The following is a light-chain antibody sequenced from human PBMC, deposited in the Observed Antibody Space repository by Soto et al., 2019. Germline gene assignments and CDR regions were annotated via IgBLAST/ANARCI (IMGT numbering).Light chain of an antibody. V-gene: IGLV1-47*01. CDR3: AAWDDSLRGPL. CDR2: KNN. J-gene: IGLJ2*01. Sequence: QSVLTQPPSASGTPGQRVTISCSGSSSNIGSNPVYWYQQFPGTAPRVLIYKNNQRPSGVPDRFSGSKSGTSASLAISGLRSEDEAEYHCAAWDDSLRGPLFGGGTKVTVL. CDR1: SSNIGSNP.